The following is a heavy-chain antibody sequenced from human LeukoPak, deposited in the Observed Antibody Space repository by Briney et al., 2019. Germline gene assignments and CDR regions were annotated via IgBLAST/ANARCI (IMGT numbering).Heavy chain of an antibody. V-gene: IGHV4-31*02. CDR2: IYYRGST. CDR1: GGSISSGGYY. Sequence: PSETLSLTCTVSGGSISSGGYYWSWIRQHPGKGLEWSWYIYYRGSTYYNPSVKSRVTISVDTSKNQFSRKLSSVTAADTGVYYCARGAPYSSISYSDWFDPWAQGTLVTVSS. D-gene: IGHD6-13*01. J-gene: IGHJ5*02. CDR3: ARGAPYSSISYSDWFDP.